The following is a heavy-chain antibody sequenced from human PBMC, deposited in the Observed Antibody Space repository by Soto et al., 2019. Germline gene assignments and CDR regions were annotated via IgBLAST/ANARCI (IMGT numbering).Heavy chain of an antibody. D-gene: IGHD6-6*01. V-gene: IGHV3-9*01. CDR3: EKETLGNEQLVFDY. CDR1: GFTFDDYA. CDR2: ISWNSGSI. J-gene: IGHJ4*02. Sequence: GGSLRLSCAASGFTFDDYAMHWVRPAPGKGLEWVSGISWNSGSIGYADSVKGRFTISRDNAKNSLYLQMNSLRAEDTALYYCEKETLGNEQLVFDYWGQGTLVTVSS.